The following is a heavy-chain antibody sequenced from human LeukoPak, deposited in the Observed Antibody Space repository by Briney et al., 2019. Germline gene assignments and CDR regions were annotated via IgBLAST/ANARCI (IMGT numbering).Heavy chain of an antibody. CDR3: AKGLRALFDY. CDR1: GFTFSSYG. CDR2: ISSSSSYI. J-gene: IGHJ4*02. Sequence: GGSLRLSCAASGFTFSSYGMHWVRQAPGKGLEWVSSISSSSSYIYYADSVKGRFTISRDNAKNSLYLQMNSLRAEDTAVYYCAKGLRALFDYWGQGTLVTVSS. V-gene: IGHV3-21*01.